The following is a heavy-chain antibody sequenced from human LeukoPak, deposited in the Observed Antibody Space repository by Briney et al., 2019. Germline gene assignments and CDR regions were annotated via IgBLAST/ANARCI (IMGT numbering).Heavy chain of an antibody. J-gene: IGHJ4*02. CDR2: ISVPGGST. CDR3: AKEDCSGGGCYYSYFDS. Sequence: GGSLRLSCAASGFTFSNYAMTWVRQAPGKGLEWVSLISVPGGSTYYADSVKGRFTISRDNSKNTLYLQMNSLRAEDTAVYYCAKEDCSGGGCYYSYFDSWGQGVLVTVSS. V-gene: IGHV3-23*01. CDR1: GFTFSNYA. D-gene: IGHD2-15*01.